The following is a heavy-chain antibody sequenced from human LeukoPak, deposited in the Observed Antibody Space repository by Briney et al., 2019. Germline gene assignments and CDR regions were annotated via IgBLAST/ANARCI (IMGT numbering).Heavy chain of an antibody. D-gene: IGHD3-10*01. CDR3: ARDLGYYGSGSYYVDYYYGMDV. V-gene: IGHV3-23*01. J-gene: IGHJ6*02. CDR1: GFSFRSYA. CDR2: ISGSGGST. Sequence: PGGSLRLSCAASGFSFRSYAMSWVRQAPGKGLEWVSGISGSGGSTYYSDSVKGRFTISRDNSKNTLYLQMGSLRAEDMAVYYCARDLGYYGSGSYYVDYYYGMDVWGQGTTVTVSS.